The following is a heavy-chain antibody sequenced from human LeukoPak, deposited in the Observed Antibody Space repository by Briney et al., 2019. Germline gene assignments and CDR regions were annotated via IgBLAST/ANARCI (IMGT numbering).Heavy chain of an antibody. D-gene: IGHD3-3*01. CDR3: ATGSRFLEWLPIY. CDR1: GYTFTDYY. J-gene: IGHJ4*02. V-gene: IGHV1-69-2*01. Sequence: ASVKISCKVSGYTFTDYYMHWVQQAPGKGLEWMGLVDPEDGETIYAEKFQGRVTITADTSTVTAYMELSSLRSEDTAVYYCATGSRFLEWLPIYWGQGTLVTVSS. CDR2: VDPEDGET.